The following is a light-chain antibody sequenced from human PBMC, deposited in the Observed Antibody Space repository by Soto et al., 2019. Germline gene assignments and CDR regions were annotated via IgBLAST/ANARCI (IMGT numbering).Light chain of an antibody. J-gene: IGLJ2*01. CDR3: SSYAGSNNFVV. CDR1: SSDIGDYNY. Sequence: QSALTQPPSASGSPGQSVTISCTGTSSDIGDYNYVSWYQQHPGTAPKLMIYEVSQRPSGVPDRFSGSKSGNTASLTVSGLQAEDEADYYCSSYAGSNNFVVFGGGTQLTVL. V-gene: IGLV2-8*01. CDR2: EVS.